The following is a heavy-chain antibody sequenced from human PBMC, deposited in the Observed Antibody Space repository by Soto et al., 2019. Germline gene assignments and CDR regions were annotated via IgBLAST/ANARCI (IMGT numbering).Heavy chain of an antibody. V-gene: IGHV3-30*18. Sequence: GGYLRLSCAASGFNFSSYGMHWVRQAPGKGLEWVAVISYDGSNKYYADSVKGRFTISRDNSKNTLYLQMNSLRAEDTAVYYCAKDRWHDILTGPFDYWGQGTLVTVSS. D-gene: IGHD3-9*01. CDR3: AKDRWHDILTGPFDY. J-gene: IGHJ4*02. CDR2: ISYDGSNK. CDR1: GFNFSSYG.